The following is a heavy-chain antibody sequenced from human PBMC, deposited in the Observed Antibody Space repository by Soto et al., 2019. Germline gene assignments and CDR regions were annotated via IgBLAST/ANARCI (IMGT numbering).Heavy chain of an antibody. J-gene: IGHJ6*02. CDR2: IIPTFGTA. CDR3: ARETPNIYGGNPDYYYGMDV. D-gene: IGHD4-17*01. Sequence: GASVKVSCKASGGTFSSYAISWVRQAPGQGLEWMGGIIPTFGTANYAQKFQGRVTITADESTSTAYMELSSLRSEDTAVYYCARETPNIYGGNPDYYYGMDVWGQGTTVTV. CDR1: GGTFSSYA. V-gene: IGHV1-69*13.